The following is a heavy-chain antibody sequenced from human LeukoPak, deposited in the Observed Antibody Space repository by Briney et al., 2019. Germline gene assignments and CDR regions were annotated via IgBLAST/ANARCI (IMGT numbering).Heavy chain of an antibody. Sequence: SETLSLTCAVYGGSFSGYYWSWIRQPPGKGLEWIGEINHSGSTNYNPSLKSRVTMSVDTSKNQFFLKLSSVTAADTAVYYCAQEKRGHMGSGWRAYAFDIWGQGTMVTVSS. D-gene: IGHD6-19*01. CDR3: AQEKRGHMGSGWRAYAFDI. J-gene: IGHJ3*02. CDR2: INHSGST. V-gene: IGHV4-34*01. CDR1: GGSFSGYY.